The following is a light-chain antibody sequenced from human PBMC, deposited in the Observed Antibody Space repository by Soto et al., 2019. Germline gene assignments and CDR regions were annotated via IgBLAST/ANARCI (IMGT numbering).Light chain of an antibody. Sequence: DIQMTPYPSTLSGSVGDRGTITCQATRDIKTYLNWYQQKPVQAPKLLIYGASSLQSGVPSRFSGRGSGTDFTLTLSSLQPEDFATYYCLQANSFPLTFGGGTRLEIK. V-gene: IGKV1-12*01. J-gene: IGKJ5*01. CDR2: GAS. CDR3: LQANSFPLT. CDR1: RDIKTY.